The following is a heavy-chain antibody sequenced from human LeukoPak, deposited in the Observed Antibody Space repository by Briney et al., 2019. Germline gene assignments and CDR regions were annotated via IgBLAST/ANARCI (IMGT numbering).Heavy chain of an antibody. CDR1: GYTFTGYY. V-gene: IGHV1-2*02. Sequence: ASVKVSCKASGYTFTGYYMHWVRQAPGQGLEWMGWIDPNSGGTNYAQKFQGRVTMTRDTSISTAYMELSRLRSDDTAVYYCARDYGYCSSTSCYPFGYWGQGTLVIVSS. CDR2: IDPNSGGT. J-gene: IGHJ4*02. CDR3: ARDYGYCSSTSCYPFGY. D-gene: IGHD2-2*01.